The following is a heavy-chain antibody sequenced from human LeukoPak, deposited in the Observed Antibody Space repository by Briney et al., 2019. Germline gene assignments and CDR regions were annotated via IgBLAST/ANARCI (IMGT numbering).Heavy chain of an antibody. CDR2: IYYSGST. V-gene: IGHV4-59*12. D-gene: IGHD1-26*01. CDR1: GGSISSYY. CDR3: ARGVNGATFDY. J-gene: IGHJ4*02. Sequence: PSETLSLTCTVSGGSISSYYWSWIRQPPGKGLEWIGSIYYSGSTYYNPSLKSRVTISVDTSKNQFSLKLSSVTAADTAVYYCARGVNGATFDYWGQGTLVTVSS.